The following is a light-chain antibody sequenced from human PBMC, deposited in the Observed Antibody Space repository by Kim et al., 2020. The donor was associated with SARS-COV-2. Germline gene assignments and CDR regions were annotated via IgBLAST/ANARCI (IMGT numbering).Light chain of an antibody. CDR1: SLRSYY. Sequence: ALGQTVRIPCQGDSLRSYYASWFQQKPGQAPQLVIYGKNNRPSGVPDRFSGSSSGNTASLTITGVQAEDEADYYCHSRDSSANHLVFGGGTQLTVL. CDR2: GKN. V-gene: IGLV3-19*01. CDR3: HSRDSSANHLV. J-gene: IGLJ3*02.